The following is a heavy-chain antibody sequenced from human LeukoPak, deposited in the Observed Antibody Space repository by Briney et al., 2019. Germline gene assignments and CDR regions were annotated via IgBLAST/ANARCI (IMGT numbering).Heavy chain of an antibody. CDR3: ASVRRGFGESSKYYSYYYMDV. V-gene: IGHV4-39*01. Sequence: SETLSLTCTVSGGSISSSGYYWGWIRQPPGKGLEWIGSIYYSGSTYYNPSLKSRVTISVDTSKNQFSLKLSSVTAADTAVYYCASVRRGFGESSKYYSYYYMDVWGNGTTVTISS. CDR1: GGSISSSGYY. D-gene: IGHD3-10*01. J-gene: IGHJ6*03. CDR2: IYYSGST.